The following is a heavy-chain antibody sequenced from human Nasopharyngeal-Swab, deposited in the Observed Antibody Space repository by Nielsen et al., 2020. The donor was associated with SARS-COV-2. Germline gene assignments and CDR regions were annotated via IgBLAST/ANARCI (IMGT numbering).Heavy chain of an antibody. Sequence: GSLRLSCTVSGGSISSYYWSWIRQPPGKGLEWIGCVDSSGNTNYKPSLKSRVTISVDTSKNQFSLNLSSVTAADTAVYYCGRGACSITTCYENVDVWGQGTTVTVSS. CDR2: VDSSGNT. V-gene: IGHV4-59*13. CDR1: GGSISSYY. CDR3: GRGACSITTCYENVDV. D-gene: IGHD2-2*01. J-gene: IGHJ6*02.